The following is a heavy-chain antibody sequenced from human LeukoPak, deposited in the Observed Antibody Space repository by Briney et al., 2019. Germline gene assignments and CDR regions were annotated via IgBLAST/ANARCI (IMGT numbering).Heavy chain of an antibody. V-gene: IGHV4-4*09. CDR1: GGSISSYY. D-gene: IGHD6-19*01. J-gene: IGHJ4*02. Sequence: PSETLSLTCTVSGGSISSYYWSWIRQPPGKGLEWIGYIYTSGSTNYNPSLKSRVTISVDTSKNQFSLKLSSVTAADTAVYYCARQAGIAVAGTQGGDGISGFDYWGQGTLVTVSS. CDR3: ARQAGIAVAGTQGGDGISGFDY. CDR2: IYTSGST.